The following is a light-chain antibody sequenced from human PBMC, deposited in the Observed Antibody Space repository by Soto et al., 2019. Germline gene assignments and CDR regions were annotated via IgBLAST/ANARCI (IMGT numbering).Light chain of an antibody. Sequence: QSALTQPRSVSGSPGQSVTISCTGASGDIGGYNYVSWYQHHPGKAPKLIIFDVNKRPSGVPDRFSGSKSGNTASLTISGLQPEDEADYYCCTYAGSSLVFGGGTMLTVL. CDR1: SGDIGGYNY. CDR3: CTYAGSSLV. V-gene: IGLV2-11*01. J-gene: IGLJ2*01. CDR2: DVN.